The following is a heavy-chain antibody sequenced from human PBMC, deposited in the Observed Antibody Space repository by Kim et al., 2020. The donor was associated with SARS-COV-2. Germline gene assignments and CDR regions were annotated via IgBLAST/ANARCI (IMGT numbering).Heavy chain of an antibody. CDR2: ISYDGSNK. Sequence: GGSLRLSCAASGFTFSSYAMHWVRQAPGKGLEWVAVISYDGSNKYYADSVKGRFTISRDNSKNTLYLQMNSLRAEDTAVYYCAREPVAEAGVGGWFDPWGQGTLVTVSS. V-gene: IGHV3-30*04. J-gene: IGHJ5*02. D-gene: IGHD6-13*01. CDR3: AREPVAEAGVGGWFDP. CDR1: GFTFSSYA.